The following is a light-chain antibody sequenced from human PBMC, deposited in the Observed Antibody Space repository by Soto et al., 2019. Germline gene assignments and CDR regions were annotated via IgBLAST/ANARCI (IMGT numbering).Light chain of an antibody. CDR3: QQRRT. CDR2: DAS. CDR1: QSVSSY. Sequence: EIVLTQSPATLSLSPGERATLSCRASQSVSSYLAWYQQKPGQAPRLLLYDASNRATGVPVRFRGSGSGTDFALTISSLEPEDFAVYYCQQRRTFGQGTKVDIK. J-gene: IGKJ1*01. V-gene: IGKV3-11*01.